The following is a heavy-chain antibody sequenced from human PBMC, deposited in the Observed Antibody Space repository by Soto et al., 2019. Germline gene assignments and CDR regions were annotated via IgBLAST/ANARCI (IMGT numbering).Heavy chain of an antibody. CDR3: AKNSGWFNT. Sequence: PGGSLRLSCAASGFPFSTTDMSWVRQASGKGLEWVSTIGGSGETTYYADSVKGRFTISRDNSKNTLYLQMNSLRADDTALYYCAKNSGWFNTWGQGALVTVSS. V-gene: IGHV3-23*01. CDR2: IGGSGETT. D-gene: IGHD3-10*01. CDR1: GFPFSTTD. J-gene: IGHJ5*02.